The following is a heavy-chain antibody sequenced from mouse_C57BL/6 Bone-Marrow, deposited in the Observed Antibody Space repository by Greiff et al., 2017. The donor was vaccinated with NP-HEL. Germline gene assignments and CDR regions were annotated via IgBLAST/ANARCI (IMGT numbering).Heavy chain of an antibody. V-gene: IGHV1-81*01. CDR2: IYPRSGNT. CDR1: GYTFTSYG. Sequence: VKLQESGAELARPGASVKLSCTASGYTFTSYGISWVKQRTGQGLEWIGEIYPRSGNTYYNEKFKGKATLTADKSSSTAYMELRSLTSEDSAVYFCAPGFAYWGRGTLVTVSA. CDR3: APGFAY. J-gene: IGHJ3*01.